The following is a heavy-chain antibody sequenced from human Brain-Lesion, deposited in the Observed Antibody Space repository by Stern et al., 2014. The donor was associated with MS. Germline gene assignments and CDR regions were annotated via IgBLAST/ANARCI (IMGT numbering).Heavy chain of an antibody. CDR3: ATLSPGAGGNYYRHFDY. CDR2: FDPEDGET. V-gene: IGHV1-24*01. D-gene: IGHD1-26*01. J-gene: IGHJ4*02. Sequence: QVQLVQSWAEVKKPGASVKVSCKVSGYTLTELSMHWVRQAPRKGLERMGGFDPEDGETIYAQTFLGRGTMTADTSTHTPYMELSSLRSEDTAVYYCATLSPGAGGNYYRHFDYWGQGTLVTVSS. CDR1: GYTLTELS.